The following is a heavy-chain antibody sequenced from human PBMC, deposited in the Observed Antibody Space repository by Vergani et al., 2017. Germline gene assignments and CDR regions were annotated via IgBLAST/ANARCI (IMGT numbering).Heavy chain of an antibody. J-gene: IGHJ6*03. CDR3: ARAIVGASSYYYYYYMDV. CDR1: GGSVSSGSYY. V-gene: IGHV4-61*01. D-gene: IGHD1-26*01. Sequence: QVQLQESGPGLVKPSETLSLTCTVSGGSVSSGSYYWSWIRQPPGKGLEWIGYIYYSGSTNYNPSLKSRVTISVDTSKNQFYLKLSAVTAAETAVYYCARAIVGASSYYYYYYMDVWGKGTTVTVSS. CDR2: IYYSGST.